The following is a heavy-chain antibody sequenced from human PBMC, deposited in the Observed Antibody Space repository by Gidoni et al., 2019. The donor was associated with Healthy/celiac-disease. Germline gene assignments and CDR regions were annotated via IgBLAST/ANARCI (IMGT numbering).Heavy chain of an antibody. CDR3: ARCYYDSSGYYPDY. D-gene: IGHD3-22*01. V-gene: IGHV3-53*01. CDR2: IYSGGST. CDR1: GFPVSSNY. J-gene: IGHJ4*02. Sequence: EVQLVESGGGLLQHGGSLRLSCAASGFPVSSNYMSWVRQAPGKGLEWVSVIYSGGSTYYADSVKGRFTISRDNSKNTLYLQMNSLRAEDTAVYYCARCYYDSSGYYPDYWGQGTLVTVSS.